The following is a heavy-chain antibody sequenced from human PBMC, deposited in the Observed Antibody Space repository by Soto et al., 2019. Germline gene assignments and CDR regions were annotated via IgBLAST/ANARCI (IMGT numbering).Heavy chain of an antibody. J-gene: IGHJ5*02. Sequence: SETLSLTCTVSAGSISNYYWTWIRQPPGKGLEWIGYISSSGYADYNPSLESRVTISVDTSKNQFSLKVSSVTAADTAVYYCARVPYGSGENWFDAWGQGTLVTVSS. CDR2: ISSSGYA. V-gene: IGHV4-59*01. D-gene: IGHD3-10*01. CDR1: AGSISNYY. CDR3: ARVPYGSGENWFDA.